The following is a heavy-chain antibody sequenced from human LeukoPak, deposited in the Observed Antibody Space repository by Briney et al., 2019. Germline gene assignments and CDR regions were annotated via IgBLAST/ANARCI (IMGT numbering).Heavy chain of an antibody. CDR3: ARDPPTYSYGTPDY. Sequence: PSETLSLTCTVSGGSISSSSYYWGWIRQPPGKGLEWIGSIYYSGSTYYNPSLKSRVTISVDTSKNQFSLKLSSVTAADTAVYYCARDPPTYSYGTPDYWGQGTLVTVSS. J-gene: IGHJ4*02. D-gene: IGHD5-18*01. CDR1: GGSISSSSYY. V-gene: IGHV4-39*02. CDR2: IYYSGST.